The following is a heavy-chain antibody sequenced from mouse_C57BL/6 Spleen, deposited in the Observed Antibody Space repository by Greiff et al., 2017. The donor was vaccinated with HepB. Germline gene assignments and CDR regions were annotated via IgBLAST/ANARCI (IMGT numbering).Heavy chain of an antibody. CDR1: GFSLSTSGMG. D-gene: IGHD2-10*01. CDR2: IYWDDDK. J-gene: IGHJ2*01. CDR3: ARSRAYYGNNFDY. V-gene: IGHV8-12*01. Sequence: QVTLKESGPGILQSSQTLSLTCSFSGFSLSTSGMGVSWIRQPSGKGLEWLAHIYWDDDKRYNPSLKSRLTISKDTSRNQVFLKITSVDTADTATYDCARSRAYYGNNFDYWGQGTTLTVSS.